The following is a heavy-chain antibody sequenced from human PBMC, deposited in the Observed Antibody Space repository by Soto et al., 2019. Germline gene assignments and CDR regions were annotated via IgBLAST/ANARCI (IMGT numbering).Heavy chain of an antibody. D-gene: IGHD1-20*01. CDR2: ISYDGVHK. CDR3: AKDIGYNWKLRAFDI. V-gene: IGHV3-30-3*01. Sequence: QPGGSLRLSCAASGFTFSSYAMHWVRQAPGKGLEWVAVISYDGVHKYYADSVKGRFTISRDNAKNSLYLQMNSLRAEDTALYYCAKDIGYNWKLRAFDIWGQGTMVTVSS. CDR1: GFTFSSYA. J-gene: IGHJ3*02.